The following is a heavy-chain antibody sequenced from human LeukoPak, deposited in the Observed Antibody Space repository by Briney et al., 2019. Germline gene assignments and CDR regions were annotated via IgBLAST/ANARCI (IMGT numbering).Heavy chain of an antibody. CDR3: ARTYSNYGLGDY. D-gene: IGHD4-11*01. V-gene: IGHV3-33*01. J-gene: IGHJ4*02. CDR2: IWYDGSNK. CDR1: GFTFSSYG. Sequence: PGRSLRLSCAASGFTFSSYGMHWVRQAPGKGLEWVAVIWYDGSNKYYADSVKGRFTISRDNSKNTLYLQMNSLRAEDTAVYYCARTYSNYGLGDYWGQGTLVTVSS.